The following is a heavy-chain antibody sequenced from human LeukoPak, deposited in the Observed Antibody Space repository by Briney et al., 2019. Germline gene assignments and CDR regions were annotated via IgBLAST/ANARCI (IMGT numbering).Heavy chain of an antibody. CDR3: ARDPERLRDVDFDY. J-gene: IGHJ4*02. CDR1: GFTFSSYS. D-gene: IGHD5-24*01. CDR2: ISSSSSYI. Sequence: GGSLRLSCAASGFTFSSYSMNWVRQAPGKGLEWVSSISSSSSYIYCADSVKGRFTISRDNAKNSLYLQMNSLRAEDTAVYYCARDPERLRDVDFDYWGQGTLVTVSS. V-gene: IGHV3-21*01.